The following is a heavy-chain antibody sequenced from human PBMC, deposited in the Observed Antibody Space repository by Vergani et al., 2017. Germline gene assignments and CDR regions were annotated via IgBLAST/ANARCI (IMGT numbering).Heavy chain of an antibody. Sequence: QVQLVQSGAEVRKPGASVKVSCKASGYTFTNYGITCVRQAPGQGLEWMGRISGHNGKTNYAQKVQGRVTMTTETSKSTAYMELRSLRSDDTAMYYCARGHIAAAANDAFDIWGQGSMVTVSS. D-gene: IGHD6-13*01. CDR3: ARGHIAAAANDAFDI. V-gene: IGHV1-18*01. CDR1: GYTFTNYG. J-gene: IGHJ3*02. CDR2: ISGHNGKT.